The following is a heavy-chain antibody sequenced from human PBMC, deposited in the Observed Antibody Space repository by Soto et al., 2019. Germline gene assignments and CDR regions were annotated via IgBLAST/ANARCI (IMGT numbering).Heavy chain of an antibody. V-gene: IGHV3-48*01. CDR2: ISSSSSTI. Sequence: GGSLRLSCAASGFTFSSYSMNWVRQAPGKGLEWVSYISSSSSTIYYADSVKGRFTISRDNAKNSLYLQMNSLRAEDTAVYYCARDRYSYYDFWSGSLPYYYYGMDVWGQGTKVTVSS. CDR1: GFTFSSYS. D-gene: IGHD3-3*01. J-gene: IGHJ6*02. CDR3: ARDRYSYYDFWSGSLPYYYYGMDV.